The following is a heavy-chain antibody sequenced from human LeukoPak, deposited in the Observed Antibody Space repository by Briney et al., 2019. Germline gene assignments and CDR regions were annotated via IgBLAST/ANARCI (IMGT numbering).Heavy chain of an antibody. J-gene: IGHJ4*02. CDR2: IYYSGST. Sequence: SETLSLTCTVSGGSISSYYWSWIRQPPGKGLEWIGYIYYSGSTNYNPSLKSRVTISVDTSKNQFSLKLSSVTAADTAVYYCAKGLYYYGSGSSAWVYWGQGTLVTVSS. V-gene: IGHV4-59*08. CDR3: AKGLYYYGSGSSAWVY. D-gene: IGHD3-10*01. CDR1: GGSISSYY.